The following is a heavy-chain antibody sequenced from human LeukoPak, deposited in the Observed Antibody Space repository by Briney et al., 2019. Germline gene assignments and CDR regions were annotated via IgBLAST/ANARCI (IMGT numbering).Heavy chain of an antibody. CDR3: AKSPLRAPVTTDYFDY. J-gene: IGHJ4*02. CDR1: GFTFSTFA. D-gene: IGHD4-17*01. Sequence: GGSLRLSCAASGFTFSTFAMIWVRQPPGKGLEWVSGISWSSVTIAYTDSVKGRFTISRDNAKNSLYLQMNSLRAEDTALYYCAKSPLRAPVTTDYFDYWGQGTLVTVSS. CDR2: ISWSSVTI. V-gene: IGHV3-9*01.